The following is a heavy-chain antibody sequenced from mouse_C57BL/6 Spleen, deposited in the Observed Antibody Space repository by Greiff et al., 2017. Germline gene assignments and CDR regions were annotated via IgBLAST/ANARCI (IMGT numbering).Heavy chain of an antibody. CDR2: IHPNSGST. CDR3: ARYPITTVVATGAMDY. D-gene: IGHD1-1*01. V-gene: IGHV1-64*01. Sequence: QVQLKQPGAELVKPGASVKLSCKASGYTFTSYWMHWVKQRPGQGLEWIGMIHPNSGSTNYNEKFKSKATLTVDKSSSTAYMQLSSLTSEDSAVYYCARYPITTVVATGAMDYWGQGTSVTVSS. CDR1: GYTFTSYW. J-gene: IGHJ4*01.